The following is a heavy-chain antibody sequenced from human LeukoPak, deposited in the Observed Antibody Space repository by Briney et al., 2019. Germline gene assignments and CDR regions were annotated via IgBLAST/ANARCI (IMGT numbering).Heavy chain of an antibody. D-gene: IGHD3-10*01. CDR2: ISWNDDK. Sequence: SGPTLVNPTQTLTLTCTFSGFSLSTSGVSVGWIRQPPGKALEWLALISWNDDKGYSPSLKSRLTITKDMSGNQVVLRMTNVDPVDTATYFCAHRKVRGLYHYYMDVWGKGTTVTVSS. V-gene: IGHV2-5*01. J-gene: IGHJ6*03. CDR3: AHRKVRGLYHYYMDV. CDR1: GFSLSTSGVS.